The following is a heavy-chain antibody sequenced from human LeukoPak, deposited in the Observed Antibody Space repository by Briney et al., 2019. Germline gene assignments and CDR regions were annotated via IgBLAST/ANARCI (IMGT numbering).Heavy chain of an antibody. V-gene: IGHV1-69*05. J-gene: IGHJ5*02. D-gene: IGHD6-13*01. CDR1: GGTFSSYA. CDR2: IIPIFGTA. Sequence: GASVKVSCKASGGTFSSYAISWVRQAPGQGLEWMGGIIPIFGTANYAQKFQGGVTITTDESTSTAYMELSSLRSEDTAVYYCAIIAGNWFDPWGQGTLVTVSS. CDR3: AIIAGNWFDP.